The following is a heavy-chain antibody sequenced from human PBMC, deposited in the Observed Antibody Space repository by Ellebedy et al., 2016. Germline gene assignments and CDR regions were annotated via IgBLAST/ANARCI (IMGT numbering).Heavy chain of an antibody. J-gene: IGHJ4*02. D-gene: IGHD4-17*01. CDR3: AKDPETATVSSFFGY. CDR2: ISGSGGST. V-gene: IGHV3-23*01. Sequence: GESLKISCAASGFTFSSYAMSWVRQAPGKGLEWVSSISGSGGSTYYADSVKGRFTISRDNSKNTLYLQMNSLRAEDTAVYYCAKDPETATVSSFFGYWGQGTLVTVSS. CDR1: GFTFSSYA.